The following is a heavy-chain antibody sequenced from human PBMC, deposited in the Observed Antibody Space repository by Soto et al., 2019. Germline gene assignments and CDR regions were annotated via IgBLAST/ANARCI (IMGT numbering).Heavy chain of an antibody. Sequence: HPGGSLRLSCAASGFTFSSYWMSWVRQAPGKGLEWVANIKQDGSEKYYVDSVKGRFTISRDNAKNSLYLQMNSLRAEDTAVYYCARDAYYDFWSGFEAVYYYGMDVWGQGTTVTVSS. CDR3: ARDAYYDFWSGFEAVYYYGMDV. CDR2: IKQDGSEK. CDR1: GFTFSSYW. D-gene: IGHD3-3*01. V-gene: IGHV3-7*01. J-gene: IGHJ6*02.